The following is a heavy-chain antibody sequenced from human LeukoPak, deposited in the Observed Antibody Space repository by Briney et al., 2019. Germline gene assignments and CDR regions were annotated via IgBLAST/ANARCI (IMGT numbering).Heavy chain of an antibody. CDR3: ARVAYGNNATPFDH. Sequence: ASVKVSCKASGYTFTDYYIHRVRQAPGQGPEWLGRINPNSGGTDSAQKFQGRVTMTRDTSITTAYMELSRLTSDDTAVYYCARVAYGNNATPFDHWGQGTLVIVSS. V-gene: IGHV1-2*06. D-gene: IGHD4-11*01. CDR2: INPNSGGT. J-gene: IGHJ4*02. CDR1: GYTFTDYY.